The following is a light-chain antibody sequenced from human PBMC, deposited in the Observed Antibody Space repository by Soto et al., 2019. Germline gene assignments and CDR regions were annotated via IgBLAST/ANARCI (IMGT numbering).Light chain of an antibody. CDR2: GAS. CDR1: QSVASR. CDR3: QQYGSSPET. J-gene: IGKJ1*01. V-gene: IGKV3-20*01. Sequence: IVMTQSPAILSVSPGERATLSCRASQSVASRLAWYQHTPGQAPRLLIYGASTRATGIPDRFSGSGSGTDFTLTISRLEPEDFAVYYCQQYGSSPETFGQGTKVDI.